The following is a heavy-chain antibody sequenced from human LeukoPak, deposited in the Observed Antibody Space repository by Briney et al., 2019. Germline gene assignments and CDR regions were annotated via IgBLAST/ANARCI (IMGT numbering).Heavy chain of an antibody. D-gene: IGHD3-22*01. CDR3: AADVYYDSSGYRSATPFGMDV. V-gene: IGHV1-58*02. Sequence: GTSVKVSCKASGFTFTSSAMQWVRQARGQRLEWIGWIVVGSGNTNYAQKFQERVTITRDMSTSTAYMELSSLRSEDTAVYYCAADVYYDSSGYRSATPFGMDVWGQGTTVTVSS. CDR2: IVVGSGNT. CDR1: GFTFTSSA. J-gene: IGHJ6*02.